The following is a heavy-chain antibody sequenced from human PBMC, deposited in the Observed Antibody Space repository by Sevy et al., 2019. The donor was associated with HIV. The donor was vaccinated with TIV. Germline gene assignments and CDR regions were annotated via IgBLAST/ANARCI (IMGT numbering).Heavy chain of an antibody. CDR3: AREVGGFNWRPYYFDS. Sequence: GGSLRFSCAASGFTFTDYWMSWVRQTPGKGLEWVATIKQDESEKYYVDSVKGRFAISRDNGKNSVSLRMSGPRVEDTALYYCAREVGGFNWRPYYFDSWGQGTLVTVSS. D-gene: IGHD3-3*01. J-gene: IGHJ4*02. CDR2: IKQDESEK. V-gene: IGHV3-7*01. CDR1: GFTFTDYW.